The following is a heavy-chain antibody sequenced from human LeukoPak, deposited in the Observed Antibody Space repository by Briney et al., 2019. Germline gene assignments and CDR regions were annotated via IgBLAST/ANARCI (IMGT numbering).Heavy chain of an antibody. Sequence: GGSLRLSCATSGFTFSSYEMNWVRQAPGKGLEWISYITTSGTSTYYADSVKGRFTISRDNDKTALSLQVNSLRAEDTAVYYCVVHSATSCYWGQGTLVTVSS. V-gene: IGHV3-48*03. D-gene: IGHD1-26*01. CDR3: VVHSATSCY. CDR1: GFTFSSYE. J-gene: IGHJ4*02. CDR2: ITTSGTST.